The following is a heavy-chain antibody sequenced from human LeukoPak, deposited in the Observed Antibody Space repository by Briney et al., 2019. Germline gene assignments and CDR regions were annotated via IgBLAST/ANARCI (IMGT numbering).Heavy chain of an antibody. D-gene: IGHD3-10*02. Sequence: GGSLRLSCAASGFTFDDYAMHWVRQAPGKGLEWVSGISWNSGSIGYADSVKGRFTISRDNSKNTLYLQMNSLTAEDTAVYYCAKGQMLESRLDYWGQGTLVTVSS. J-gene: IGHJ4*02. CDR1: GFTFDDYA. V-gene: IGHV3-9*01. CDR3: AKGQMLESRLDY. CDR2: ISWNSGSI.